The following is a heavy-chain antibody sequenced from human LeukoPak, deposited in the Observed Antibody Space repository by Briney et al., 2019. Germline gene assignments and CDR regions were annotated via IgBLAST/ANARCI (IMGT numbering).Heavy chain of an antibody. CDR1: GFTFSSYG. D-gene: IGHD5-18*01. CDR3: ARDRVQLWPHFDY. J-gene: IGHJ4*02. CDR2: IWYDGSNK. Sequence: SGGSLRLSCAASGFTFSSYGMHWVRQAPGKGLEWVAVIWYDGSNKYYADSVKGRFTISRDNSKNTLYLQMNSLRAEDTAVYYCARDRVQLWPHFDYWGQGTLVTVSS. V-gene: IGHV3-33*01.